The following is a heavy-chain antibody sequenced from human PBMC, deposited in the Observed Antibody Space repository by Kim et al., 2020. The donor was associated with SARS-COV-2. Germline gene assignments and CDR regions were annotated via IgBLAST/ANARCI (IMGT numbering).Heavy chain of an antibody. J-gene: IGHJ6*02. CDR2: IYYSGST. CDR3: ARGGITMVRGAHPLSMDV. D-gene: IGHD3-10*01. CDR1: GGSISSYY. Sequence: SETLSLTCTVSGGSISSYYWSWIRQPPGKGLEWIGYIYYSGSTNYNPSLKSRVTISVDTSKNQFSLKLSSVTAADTAVYYCARGGITMVRGAHPLSMDVWGQGTTVTVSS. V-gene: IGHV4-59*01.